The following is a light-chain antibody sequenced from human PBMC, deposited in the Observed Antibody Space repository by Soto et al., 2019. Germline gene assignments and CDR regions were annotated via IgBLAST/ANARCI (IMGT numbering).Light chain of an antibody. J-gene: IGKJ1*01. CDR2: GAA. CDR3: QKDGSSHTWT. Sequence: EIVLTQSPGTLSLSPGERATLSCRASQSVSSSYLAWYQQKPGQAPRLLIYGAASRATGIPDRFSGSGSGTDYILTISRPEPEDSAVYYCQKDGSSHTWTFGQGTKVEIK. CDR1: QSVSSSY. V-gene: IGKV3-20*01.